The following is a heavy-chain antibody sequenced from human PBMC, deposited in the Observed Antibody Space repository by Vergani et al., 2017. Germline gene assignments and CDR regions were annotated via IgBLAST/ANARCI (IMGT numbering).Heavy chain of an antibody. Sequence: EVQLLESGGGLVQPGGSLRLSCAASGFTFSSYAMSWVRQAPGKGLEWVSAISGSGGSTYYADSVKGRFTISRDNSKNTLYLQMNSLRAEDTAVYYCAKDPSQYYYGSGRADDAFDIWGQGTMVTVSS. CDR2: ISGSGGST. J-gene: IGHJ3*02. CDR1: GFTFSSYA. D-gene: IGHD3-10*01. V-gene: IGHV3-23*01. CDR3: AKDPSQYYYGSGRADDAFDI.